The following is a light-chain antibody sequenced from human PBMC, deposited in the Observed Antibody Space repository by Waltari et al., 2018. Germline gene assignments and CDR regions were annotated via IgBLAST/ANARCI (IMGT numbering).Light chain of an antibody. Sequence: IVLTHSPSTLTLSPGERATLSCRASQSVGRFLAWYQQKPCQAPRLLIYHASIMSTGIPDRFSVSGSGTDFSLTISGLEPEDFAVYYCQKYVNLPATFGQGTKVEIK. CDR2: HAS. CDR3: QKYVNLPAT. V-gene: IGKV3-20*01. J-gene: IGKJ1*01. CDR1: QSVGRF.